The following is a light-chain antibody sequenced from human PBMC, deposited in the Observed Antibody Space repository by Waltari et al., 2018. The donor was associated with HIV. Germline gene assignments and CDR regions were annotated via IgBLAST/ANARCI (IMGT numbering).Light chain of an antibody. Sequence: SYEVTQPPSVAVSPGQTASIPCSGYELGDKYTCWYQQKPGQSPLLVIYQDNKRPSGIPERFSGSSSGHTATLTISGTLPVDEADYYCQAWGSSTSGVFGRGTKLTVL. CDR1: ELGDKY. CDR2: QDN. CDR3: QAWGSSTSGV. V-gene: IGLV3-1*01. J-gene: IGLJ2*01.